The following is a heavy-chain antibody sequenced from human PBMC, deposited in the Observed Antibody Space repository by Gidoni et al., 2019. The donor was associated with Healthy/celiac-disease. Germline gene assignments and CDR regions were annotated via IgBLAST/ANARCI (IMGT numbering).Heavy chain of an antibody. CDR1: GFTFSSYR. V-gene: IGHV3-48*02. D-gene: IGHD3-3*01. J-gene: IGHJ6*02. CDR3: ARGDTIFGVVNLSDYYYGMDV. Sequence: EVQLVESGGGLVQPGGSLRLSCAASGFTFSSYRLNWVRQAPGKGLEWVSYISSSSSTIYYADSVKGRFTISRGNAKNSLYLQMNSLRDEDTAVYYCARGDTIFGVVNLSDYYYGMDVWGQGTTVTVSS. CDR2: ISSSSSTI.